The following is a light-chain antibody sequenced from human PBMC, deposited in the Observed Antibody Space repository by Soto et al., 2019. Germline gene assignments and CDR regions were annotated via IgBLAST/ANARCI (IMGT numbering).Light chain of an antibody. V-gene: IGLV2-14*03. J-gene: IGLJ1*01. Sequence: QSALAQPGSVSGSPGQSIAIPCTGTSSDVGAYNFVSWYQHQPGKAPQLMIFDVSNRPSGVSDRFSGSKAGNTASLTISGLQAEDEADYYCTSYTTSGTYVFGIGTKVTVL. CDR3: TSYTTSGTYV. CDR1: SSDVGAYNF. CDR2: DVS.